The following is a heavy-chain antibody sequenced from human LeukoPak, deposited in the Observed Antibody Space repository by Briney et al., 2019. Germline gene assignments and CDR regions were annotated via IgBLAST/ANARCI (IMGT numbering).Heavy chain of an antibody. CDR1: GFTFSSYW. J-gene: IGHJ3*02. V-gene: IGHV3-74*01. D-gene: IGHD3-22*01. CDR3: ARGSIGYYDSSGYGANDI. CDR2: INSDGSST. Sequence: PGGSLRLSCAASGFTFSSYWMHWVRQAPGKGLVWVSRINSDGSSTSYADSVKGRFTISRDNAKNTLYLQMNSLRAEDTAVYYCARGSIGYYDSSGYGANDIWGQGTMVTVSS.